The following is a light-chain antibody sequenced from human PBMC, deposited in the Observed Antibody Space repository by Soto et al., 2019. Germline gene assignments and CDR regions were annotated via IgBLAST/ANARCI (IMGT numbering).Light chain of an antibody. V-gene: IGKV2-28*01. CDR3: MQALQTPYT. CDR1: QRLLHSNGNYF. CDR2: LGF. Sequence: VMPLSPPSLTVTPGQPATISCRSSQRLLHSNGNYFPDWYRQKPGQSPQLLIYLGFNRASGVPDRVSGSGAGTDFTLKISRVEAEDVGLYYCMQALQTPYTFGQGTKLDI. J-gene: IGKJ2*01.